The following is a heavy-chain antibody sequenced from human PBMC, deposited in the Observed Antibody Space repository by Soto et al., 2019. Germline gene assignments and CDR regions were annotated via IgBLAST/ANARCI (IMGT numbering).Heavy chain of an antibody. J-gene: IGHJ1*01. CDR1: GFTFSSYG. Sequence: QVQLVESGGGVVQPGRSLRLSCAASGFTFSSYGMHWVRQAPGKGLEWVAVISYDGSNKYYADSVKGRFTISRDNSRNTLNLQMNSMRAEDTAVSYCAKDRDIVVVVAALQHWGQGTLVTVSS. CDR3: AKDRDIVVVVAALQH. CDR2: ISYDGSNK. D-gene: IGHD2-15*01. V-gene: IGHV3-30*18.